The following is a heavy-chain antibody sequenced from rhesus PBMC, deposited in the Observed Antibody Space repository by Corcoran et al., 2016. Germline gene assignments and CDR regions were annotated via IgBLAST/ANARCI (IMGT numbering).Heavy chain of an antibody. J-gene: IGHJ4*01. CDR2: IYWDDDK. CDR3: ARGVTTVAAQIDY. D-gene: IGHD4-29*01. Sequence: QVTLKESGPALVKPTQTLTLTCTFSGFSLSTSGMGVGWIRQPPGKALEWRASIYWDDDKYYTTSLKSRLTISKDTSKNQVVLTMTTMDPVDTATYCCARGVTTVAAQIDYWGQGVLVTVSS. CDR1: GFSLSTSGMG. V-gene: IGHV2S1*01.